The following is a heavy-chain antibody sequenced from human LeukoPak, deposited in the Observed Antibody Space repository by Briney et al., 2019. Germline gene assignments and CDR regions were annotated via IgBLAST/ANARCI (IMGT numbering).Heavy chain of an antibody. CDR1: GFTFSSYA. CDR2: ISGSGGST. CDR3: ANSVVGSSWYRQKYYGMDV. D-gene: IGHD6-13*01. J-gene: IGHJ6*02. V-gene: IGHV3-23*01. Sequence: PGGSLRLSCAASGFTFSSYAMSWVRQAPGKGLEWVSAISGSGGSTYYADSVKGRFTISRDNSKNTLYLQMNSLRAEDTAVYYCANSVVGSSWYRQKYYGMDVWGQGTTVTVSS.